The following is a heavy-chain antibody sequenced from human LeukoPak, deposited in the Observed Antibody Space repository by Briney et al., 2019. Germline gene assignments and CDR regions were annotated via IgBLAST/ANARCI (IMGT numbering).Heavy chain of an antibody. Sequence: SETLSLTCTVSGGSISSYYWSWIRQPPGKGLEWIGEINHSGITNYNPSLKSRVTISADTSKNQFSLKLTSVTAADTAVYYCANPARDFADSGAITWWGQGTLVTVSS. D-gene: IGHD4-17*01. CDR3: ANPARDFADSGAITW. CDR2: INHSGIT. CDR1: GGSISSYY. J-gene: IGHJ4*02. V-gene: IGHV4-34*01.